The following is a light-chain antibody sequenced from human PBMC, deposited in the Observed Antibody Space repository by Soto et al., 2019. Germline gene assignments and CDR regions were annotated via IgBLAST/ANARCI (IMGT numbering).Light chain of an antibody. CDR1: QGISXX. CDR2: AAS. CDR3: XXXXXYXWT. V-gene: IGKV1-8*01. Sequence: AIRMTQSPSSFSASTGDRXXXXXXASQGISXXLAWYQQKPGKAPKLLIYAASTLQSGVPSRFSGSGSGTDFTLTISCLXXXXXXXXXXXXXXXYXWTFGQGTKVEIK. J-gene: IGKJ1*01.